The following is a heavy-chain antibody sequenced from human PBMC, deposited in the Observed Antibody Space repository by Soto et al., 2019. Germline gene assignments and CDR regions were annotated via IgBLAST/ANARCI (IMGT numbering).Heavy chain of an antibody. D-gene: IGHD3-22*01. J-gene: IGHJ4*02. Sequence: ASVTGSCTASGYTFTSYGISWVRQAPGQGLEWMGWISAYNGNTNYAQKLQGRVTMTTDTSTSTAYMELRSLRSDDTAVYYCARDRGPPYYYDSSGYPNWGQGTLVTVSS. CDR3: ARDRGPPYYYDSSGYPN. CDR2: ISAYNGNT. CDR1: GYTFTSYG. V-gene: IGHV1-18*04.